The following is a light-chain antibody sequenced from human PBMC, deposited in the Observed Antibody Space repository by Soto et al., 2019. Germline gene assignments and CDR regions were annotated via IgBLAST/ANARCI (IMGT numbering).Light chain of an antibody. Sequence: QSVLTQSPSASASLGASVKLTCTLSSGHSNYAIAWHQQQPEKGPRYLMKVNSDGSHSKGDGIPDRFSGSRSGAERYLTISSLQSEDEADYYCQTLGTGIQVFGGGTTVTVL. V-gene: IGLV4-69*01. CDR3: QTLGTGIQV. CDR2: VNSDGSH. J-gene: IGLJ2*01. CDR1: SGHSNYA.